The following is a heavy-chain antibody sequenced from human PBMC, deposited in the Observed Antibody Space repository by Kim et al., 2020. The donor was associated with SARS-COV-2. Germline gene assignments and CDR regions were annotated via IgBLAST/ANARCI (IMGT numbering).Heavy chain of an antibody. CDR3: VRDGRTPGTHFDS. J-gene: IGHJ4*02. CDR1: GFTFSSHN. V-gene: IGHV3-48*02. D-gene: IGHD1-1*01. Sequence: GGSLRLSCAASGFTFSSHNMNWVRQAPGKGLEWVSFISGSGSTMYYADSVKGRFTISRDNAMNSLYLQMNSLRDEDTAVYYCVRDGRTPGTHFDSWGQGTLVTVSS. CDR2: ISGSGSTM.